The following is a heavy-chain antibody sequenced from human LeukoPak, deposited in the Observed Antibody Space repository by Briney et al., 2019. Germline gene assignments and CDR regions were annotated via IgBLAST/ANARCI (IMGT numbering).Heavy chain of an antibody. J-gene: IGHJ5*02. CDR1: GYTFTSCG. Sequence: ASVKVSCKASGYTFTSCGISWVRQAPGQGLERMGWTNAYNGNTNYAQKLQSRVTMTTDTSTSTAYMELRSLRSDDTAVYYCARGRSLAYCGGACYSSFDPWGQGTLVTVSS. V-gene: IGHV1-18*01. CDR3: ARGRSLAYCGGACYSSFDP. CDR2: TNAYNGNT. D-gene: IGHD2-21*02.